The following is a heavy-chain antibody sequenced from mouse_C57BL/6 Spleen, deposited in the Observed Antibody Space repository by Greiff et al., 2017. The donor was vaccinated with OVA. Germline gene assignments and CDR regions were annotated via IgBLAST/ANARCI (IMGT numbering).Heavy chain of an antibody. CDR2: INPSNGGT. J-gene: IGHJ3*01. V-gene: IGHV1-22*01. Sequence: VQLQQSGPELVKPGASVKMSCKASGYTFTDYNMPWVKQSHGKSLEWIGYINPSNGGTSYNQKFKGKATLTVNKSSSTAYMELRSLTSEDAAVYYCDRGDGSSPWFAYWGQGTLVTVSA. CDR3: DRGDGSSPWFAY. CDR1: GYTFTDYN. D-gene: IGHD1-1*01.